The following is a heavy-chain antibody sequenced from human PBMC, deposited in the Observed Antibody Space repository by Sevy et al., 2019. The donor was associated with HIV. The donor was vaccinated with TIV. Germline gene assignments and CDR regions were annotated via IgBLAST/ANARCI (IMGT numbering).Heavy chain of an antibody. CDR1: GFTFTSSA. V-gene: IGHV1-58*01. CDR3: AAGRYSSSSFDY. D-gene: IGHD6-6*01. CDR2: IVVGSGNT. J-gene: IGHJ4*02. Sequence: ASVKVSCKASGFTFTSSAVQWVRQARGQCLEWIGWIVVGSGNTNYAQKFQERVTITRDMSTSTAYMELSSLRSEDTAVYYCAAGRYSSSSFDYWGQGTLVTVSS.